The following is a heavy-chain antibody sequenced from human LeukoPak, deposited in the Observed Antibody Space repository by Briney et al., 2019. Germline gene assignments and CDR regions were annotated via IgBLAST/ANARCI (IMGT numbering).Heavy chain of an antibody. CDR2: IYTSGST. CDR1: GGSISSGSYY. V-gene: IGHV4-61*02. J-gene: IGHJ4*02. D-gene: IGHD5-24*01. CDR3: ARDSRWLQSLDY. Sequence: SQTLALTCTVSGGSISSGSYYWSWIRQPAGKGLEWIGRIYTSGSTNYNPSLKSRVTISVDTSKNQFSLKLSSVTAAGTAVYYCARDSRWLQSLDYWGQGTLVTVSS.